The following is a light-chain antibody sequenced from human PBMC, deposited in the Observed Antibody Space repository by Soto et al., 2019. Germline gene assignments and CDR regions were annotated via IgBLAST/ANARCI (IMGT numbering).Light chain of an antibody. CDR3: QQANAFPLT. Sequence: DIQMTQSPSSLSASLGDRVTITCRASQNIDNYLNWYQQKPGKAPKLLIYAASSLQSGVPSRFSGSGSGTHFTLTISSLQPEDFATYYCQQANAFPLTFGQGTRLEIK. V-gene: IGKV1-39*01. CDR2: AAS. CDR1: QNIDNY. J-gene: IGKJ5*01.